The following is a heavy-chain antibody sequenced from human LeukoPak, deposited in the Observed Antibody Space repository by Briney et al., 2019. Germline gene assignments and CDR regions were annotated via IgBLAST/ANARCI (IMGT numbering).Heavy chain of an antibody. CDR2: ISSDGYSI. CDR1: GFTFSSYW. Sequence: GGSLRLSCAASGFTFSSYWMHWVRQAPGKGLVWVSRISSDGYSISYADSVKGRFTISRENAKNTLYLQMNSLTVEDTAVYYCARATAEAGTDYWGQGTLVTVSS. J-gene: IGHJ4*02. CDR3: ARATAEAGTDY. D-gene: IGHD6-19*01. V-gene: IGHV3-74*01.